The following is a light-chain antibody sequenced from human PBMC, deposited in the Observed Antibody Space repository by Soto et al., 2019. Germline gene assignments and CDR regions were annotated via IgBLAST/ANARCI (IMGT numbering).Light chain of an antibody. Sequence: IQMPQSPSSLSASVGDRVTITCLASQSISTFVNWYQQKGGKAPKLLIHASSTLPSGVPSRFSGTGSGTDFTLTISDLQPEDCATYYCQQTYSNRLSFGGGTKVDIK. CDR1: QSISTF. CDR3: QQTYSNRLS. CDR2: ASS. J-gene: IGKJ4*01. V-gene: IGKV1-39*01.